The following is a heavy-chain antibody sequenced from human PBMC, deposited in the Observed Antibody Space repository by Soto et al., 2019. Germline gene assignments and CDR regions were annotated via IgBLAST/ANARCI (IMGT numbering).Heavy chain of an antibody. V-gene: IGHV1-46*01. CDR2: INPSGGST. CDR1: GYTVTIYY. J-gene: IGHJ6*02. D-gene: IGHD3-9*01. CDR3: ARDRDPNYDILTGYSYGMDV. Sequence: PSVKASCKGSGYTVTIYYMHGVRQAPRQGLEWMGIINPSGGSTSYAQKFQGRVTMTRDTSTSTVYMELSSLRSEDTAVYYCARDRDPNYDILTGYSYGMDVWGQGTTVTVS.